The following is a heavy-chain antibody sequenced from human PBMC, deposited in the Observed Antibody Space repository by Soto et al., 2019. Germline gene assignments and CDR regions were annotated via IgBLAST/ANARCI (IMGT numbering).Heavy chain of an antibody. J-gene: IGHJ3*02. CDR2: ISGTGGTT. Sequence: WSLRLSCAASGFTFSTFAMSWVRQAPGKGLEWVSTISGTGGTTYYADSAEGRFTISRDNSKNTLYLQMNSLRAEDTAVYYCARASGRGQTYAFDIWGQGTMVTVSS. CDR3: ARASGRGQTYAFDI. V-gene: IGHV3-23*01. CDR1: GFTFSTFA. D-gene: IGHD3-10*01.